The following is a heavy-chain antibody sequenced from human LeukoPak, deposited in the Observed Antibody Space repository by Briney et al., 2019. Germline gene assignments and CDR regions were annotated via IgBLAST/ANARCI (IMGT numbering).Heavy chain of an antibody. V-gene: IGHV4-39*01. CDR3: ARHKAPDYGDYLWDY. J-gene: IGHJ4*02. D-gene: IGHD4-17*01. CDR2: IYYSGNT. Sequence: SETLSLTCTVSGGSISSSSYYWGWIRQPPGKGLEWIGSIYYSGNTYYNPSLKSRVTMSVDTSKNQFSLKLSSVTATDTAVYYCARHKAPDYGDYLWDYWGQGTLVTVSS. CDR1: GGSISSSSYY.